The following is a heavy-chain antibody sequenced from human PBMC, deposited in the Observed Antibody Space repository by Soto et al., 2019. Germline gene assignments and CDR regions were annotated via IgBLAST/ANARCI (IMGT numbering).Heavy chain of an antibody. CDR2: TYFRGSA. CDR1: GVSITSHY. J-gene: IGHJ5*02. V-gene: IGHV4-59*11. CDR3: ARDLRSRGWFDP. Sequence: PSETLSLTCDLAGVSITSHYWNWIRQSPGMGLEWIGSTYFRGSASYNPSLKSRVTISRDTSKDQLSVTLSAVTAADSAVYYCARDLRSRGWFDPWGPGILVTVSS.